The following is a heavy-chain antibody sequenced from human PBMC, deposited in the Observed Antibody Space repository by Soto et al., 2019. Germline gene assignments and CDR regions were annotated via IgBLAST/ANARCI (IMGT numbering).Heavy chain of an antibody. CDR1: GFMFSAYW. CDR3: VREDWHRFDS. J-gene: IGHJ4*02. CDR2: ISGGASDK. Sequence: EVQLVESGGQLVQPGGSPRVSCAASGFMFSAYWMSWVRQNPGKGLEWVATISGGASDKFYVDSVKGRFTISRDDAKNSVYLQMNSLRDEDTAVYFCVREDWHRFDSWGQGTLVTVSS. D-gene: IGHD2-21*01. V-gene: IGHV3-7*01.